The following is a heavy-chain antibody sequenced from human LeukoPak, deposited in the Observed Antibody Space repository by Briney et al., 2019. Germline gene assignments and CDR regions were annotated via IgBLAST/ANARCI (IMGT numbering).Heavy chain of an antibody. D-gene: IGHD6-6*01. CDR1: GFTFSSDS. Sequence: GGSLRLSCAASGFTFSSDSMNWVRQAPGKGVEWVSSISSSSSYIYYADSVKGRFTISRDNAKNSLYLQMNSLRAEDTAVYYCARPPVERRDCYYYMDVWGKGTTVTVSS. CDR3: ARPPVERRDCYYYMDV. CDR2: ISSSSSYI. J-gene: IGHJ6*03. V-gene: IGHV3-21*01.